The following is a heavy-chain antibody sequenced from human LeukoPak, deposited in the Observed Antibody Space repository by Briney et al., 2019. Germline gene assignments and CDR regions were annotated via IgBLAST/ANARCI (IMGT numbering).Heavy chain of an antibody. CDR1: GGSISSYY. Sequence: PSETLSLTCTVSGGSISSYYWSWIRQPPGKGLEWIGSIYYSGSTYYNPSLKSRVTISVDTSKNQFSLKLSSVTAADTAVYYCARSSSSQYYYYYYMDVWGKGTTVTISS. V-gene: IGHV4-39*01. D-gene: IGHD6-13*01. CDR3: ARSSSSQYYYYYYMDV. J-gene: IGHJ6*03. CDR2: IYYSGST.